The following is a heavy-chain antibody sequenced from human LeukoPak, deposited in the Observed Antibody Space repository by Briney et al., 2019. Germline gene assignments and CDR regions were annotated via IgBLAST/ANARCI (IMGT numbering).Heavy chain of an antibody. Sequence: GGSLRLSCAASGFTFSNYVMQWVRQTPGKGLEWVALIAHDGSNKYYADSVKGRFTISRDNSKNTLFLQINSLRPEDTAVYYCARDPQRSYSGYEIDYWGQGTLVTVSS. CDR3: ARDPQRSYSGYEIDY. V-gene: IGHV3-30*03. CDR1: GFTFSNYV. J-gene: IGHJ4*02. CDR2: IAHDGSNK. D-gene: IGHD5-12*01.